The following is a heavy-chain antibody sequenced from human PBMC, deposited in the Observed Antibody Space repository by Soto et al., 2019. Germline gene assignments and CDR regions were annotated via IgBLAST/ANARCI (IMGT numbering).Heavy chain of an antibody. J-gene: IGHJ6*03. V-gene: IGHV1-8*01. CDR2: MNPNSGNT. CDR3: ARGGYYDFWSGVGYYYYYYYMDV. D-gene: IGHD3-3*01. Sequence: ASVKVSCKASGYTFTSYDINWVRQATGQGLEWMGWMNPNSGNTGYAQKFQGRVTMTRNTSISTAYMELSSLRSEDTAVYYCARGGYYDFWSGVGYYYYYYYMDVWGKGTTVTVSS. CDR1: GYTFTSYD.